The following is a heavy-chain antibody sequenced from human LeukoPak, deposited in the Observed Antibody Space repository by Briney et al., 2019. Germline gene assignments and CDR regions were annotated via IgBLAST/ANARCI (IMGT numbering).Heavy chain of an antibody. D-gene: IGHD6-19*01. CDR3: ARDGFGDSSGWSYFDY. V-gene: IGHV3-21*01. Sequence: GGSRRLSCAASGFTFSSYGMHWVRQAPGKGLEWVSSISSSSSYIYYADSVKGRFTISRDNAKNSLYLQMNSLRAEDTAVYYCARDGFGDSSGWSYFDYWGQGTLVTVSS. CDR2: ISSSSSYI. J-gene: IGHJ4*02. CDR1: GFTFSSYG.